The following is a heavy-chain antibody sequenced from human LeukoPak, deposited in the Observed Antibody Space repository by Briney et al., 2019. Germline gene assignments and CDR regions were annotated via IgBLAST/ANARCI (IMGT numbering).Heavy chain of an antibody. D-gene: IGHD3-22*01. CDR3: AKGAADYYDSSGYYGIDY. J-gene: IGHJ4*02. CDR1: GFTFSSYA. V-gene: IGHV3-23*01. CDR2: ISGSGGST. Sequence: GSLRLSCAASGFTFSSYAMSWVRQAPGKGLEWVSAISGSGGSTYYADSVKGRFTISRDNSKNTLYLQMNSLRAEGTAVYYCAKGAADYYDSSGYYGIDYWGQGTLVTVSS.